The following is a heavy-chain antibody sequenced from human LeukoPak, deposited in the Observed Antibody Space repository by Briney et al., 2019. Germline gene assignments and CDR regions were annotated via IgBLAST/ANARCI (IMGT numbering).Heavy chain of an antibody. J-gene: IGHJ4*02. D-gene: IGHD1-26*01. CDR3: ARARVGDPTDY. CDR2: VHGDGNNI. CDR1: GFTVSSNY. Sequence: PGGSLRLSCAASGFTVSSNYMSWVRQAPGKGLVWVSRVHGDGNNIGYADFVEGRFTISRDNAKNTLYLEMSSLRREDTAVYYCARARVGDPTDYWGQGTLVTVSS. V-gene: IGHV3-74*01.